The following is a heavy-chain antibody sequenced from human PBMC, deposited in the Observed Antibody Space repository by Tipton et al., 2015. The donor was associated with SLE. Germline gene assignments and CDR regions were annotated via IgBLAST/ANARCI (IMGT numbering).Heavy chain of an antibody. CDR1: GFTFSSYG. J-gene: IGHJ4*02. CDR3: AKGVGARGPTYYFDY. D-gene: IGHD1-26*01. Sequence: SLRLSCAASGFTFSSYGMHWVRQAPGKGLEWVAFIRYDGSNKYYADSVKGRFTISRDNSKNTLYLQMNSLRAEDTAVYYCAKGVGARGPTYYFDYWGQGTLVTVSS. CDR2: IRYDGSNK. V-gene: IGHV3-30*02.